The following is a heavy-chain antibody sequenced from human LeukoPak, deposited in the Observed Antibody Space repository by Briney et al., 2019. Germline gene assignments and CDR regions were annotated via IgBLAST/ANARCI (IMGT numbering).Heavy chain of an antibody. V-gene: IGHV3-72*01. CDR1: GFTFSDHY. CDR2: SRNKANSYTT. J-gene: IGHJ4*02. D-gene: IGHD3-22*01. Sequence: GGSLRLSCAASGFTFSDHYMDWVRQAPGKGLEWVGRSRNKANSYTTEYAASVKGRFTISRDNSKNSLYLQMNSLKTEDTAVYYCATGRQSGLLIFDYWGQGALVTVSS. CDR3: ATGRQSGLLIFDY.